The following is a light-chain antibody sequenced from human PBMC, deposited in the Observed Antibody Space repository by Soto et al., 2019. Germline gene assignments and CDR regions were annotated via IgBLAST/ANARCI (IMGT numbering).Light chain of an antibody. CDR2: GAS. Sequence: EIVMTQSPATLSVSPGERATVSCRASQSVRANVAWYQQKPGQAPRLLIYGASTRATGVPARFSGSGSGTEFTLTISSLQSEDFAIYYCQQYNNLPPTFGQGTKVEVK. V-gene: IGKV3-15*01. CDR1: QSVRAN. J-gene: IGKJ1*01. CDR3: QQYNNLPPT.